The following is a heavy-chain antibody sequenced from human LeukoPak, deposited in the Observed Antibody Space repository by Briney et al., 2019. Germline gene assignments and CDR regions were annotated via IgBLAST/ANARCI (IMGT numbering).Heavy chain of an antibody. V-gene: IGHV4-30-4*01. J-gene: IGHJ4*02. CDR3: AASKSDYYNSGTYSKLHY. CDR2: IYDNEKT. D-gene: IGHD3-10*01. CDR1: GASISRDDYY. Sequence: SETLSLTCTVSGASISRDDYYWSWRRQPPGKGLEWIRYIYDNEKTHYHPSFESRLAISGDTSNNQFYLRLNSVTAADTAIYYCAASKSDYYNSGTYSKLHYWGQGALVTVSS.